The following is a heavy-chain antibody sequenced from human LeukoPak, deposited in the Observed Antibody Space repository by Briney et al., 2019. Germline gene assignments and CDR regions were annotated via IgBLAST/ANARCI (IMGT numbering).Heavy chain of an antibody. CDR1: GFTFSTSW. V-gene: IGHV3-7*02. D-gene: IGHD3-16*02. CDR3: ARHKQDYIWETYRYWRYFEY. CDR2: LKGDGRVH. Sequence: GGSLRLSCVASGFTFSTSWMNWVRQAPGKGLEWVANLKGDGRVHANMHSVKGRFTISRDKAKNSLFLQMNSLRAEDTAVYYCARHKQDYIWETYRYWRYFEYWGQGTLVTVSS. J-gene: IGHJ4*02.